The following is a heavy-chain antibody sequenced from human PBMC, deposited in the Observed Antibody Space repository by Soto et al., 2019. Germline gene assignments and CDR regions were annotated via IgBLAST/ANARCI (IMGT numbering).Heavy chain of an antibody. CDR1: GYTFFTYD. V-gene: IGHV1-18*01. CDR2: ISTYSGDT. D-gene: IGHD5-12*01. CDR3: ARHHGPTTSENWFDP. J-gene: IGHJ5*02. Sequence: WASVKVSCKVSGYTFFTYDISRVRQAPGQGLEWMGWISTYSGDTKYAQKFQGRVTMTTDTSTTTAYLELRSLRSDDTAVYYCARHHGPTTSENWFDPWGQGTLVTVSS.